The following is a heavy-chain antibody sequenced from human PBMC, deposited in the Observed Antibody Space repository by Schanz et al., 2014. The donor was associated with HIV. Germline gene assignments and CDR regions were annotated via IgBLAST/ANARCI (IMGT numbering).Heavy chain of an antibody. V-gene: IGHV3-23*01. D-gene: IGHD3-16*01. CDR1: GFNFNSYG. Sequence: EVQLLESGGGLVQPGGSLRLSCVASGFNFNSYGMHWVRQAPGKGLEWVSTISAGVGTASYADSVKGRFTISRDNSKKMLFLQMNRLRAEDTAVYYCAIRTPMISFGAFDIWGRGTMVTVSS. CDR2: ISAGVGTA. CDR3: AIRTPMISFGAFDI. J-gene: IGHJ3*02.